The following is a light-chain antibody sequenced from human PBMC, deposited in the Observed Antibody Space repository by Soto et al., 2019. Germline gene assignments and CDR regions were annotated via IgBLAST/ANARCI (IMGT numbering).Light chain of an antibody. CDR3: QSYDSSIVV. Sequence: FMLTQPHSVSESPGKTVTISCTRSSGSIASNYVQWYQQRPGSAPTTVIYEDNQRPSGVPDRFSGSIDSSSNSASLTISGLKTEDEADYYCQSYDSSIVVFGGGTKLT. CDR2: EDN. CDR1: SGSIASNY. V-gene: IGLV6-57*04. J-gene: IGLJ2*01.